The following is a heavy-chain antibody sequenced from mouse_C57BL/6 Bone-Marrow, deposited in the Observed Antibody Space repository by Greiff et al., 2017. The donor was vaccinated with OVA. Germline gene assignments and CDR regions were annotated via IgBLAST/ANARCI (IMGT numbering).Heavy chain of an antibody. Sequence: QVQLQQSGPELVKPGASVKISCKASGYAFSSSWMNWVKQRPGKGLEWIGRIYPGDGDTNYNGKFKGKATLTADKSSSTAYMQLSILPSEDSAVYFCARTGGVFDYWGQGTTLTVSS. CDR2: IYPGDGDT. CDR1: GYAFSSSW. J-gene: IGHJ2*01. CDR3: ARTGGVFDY. V-gene: IGHV1-82*01.